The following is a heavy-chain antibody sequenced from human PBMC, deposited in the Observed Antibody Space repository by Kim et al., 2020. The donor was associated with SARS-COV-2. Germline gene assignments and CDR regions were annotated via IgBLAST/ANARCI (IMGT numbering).Heavy chain of an antibody. J-gene: IGHJ3*02. V-gene: IGHV4-31*02. D-gene: IGHD3-10*01. CDR3: ARGITADSFDI. Sequence: YTPSHNSRVTISVDTSKNQFSLKLSSVTAADTAVYYCARGITADSFDIWGQGTMVTVSS.